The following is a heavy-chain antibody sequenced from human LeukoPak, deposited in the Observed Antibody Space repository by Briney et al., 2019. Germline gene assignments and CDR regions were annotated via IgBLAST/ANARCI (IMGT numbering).Heavy chain of an antibody. Sequence: ASVKVSCKASGYTFTGYYMRWVRQAPGKGLEWMGWINPNSGGTNYAQKFQGWVTMTRDTSISTAYMELSRLRSEDTAVYYCARAGGYCSFATCPNIDCWGRGTLVTVSS. CDR3: ARAGGYCSFATCPNIDC. J-gene: IGHJ4*02. CDR2: INPNSGGT. V-gene: IGHV1-2*04. D-gene: IGHD2-15*01. CDR1: GYTFTGYY.